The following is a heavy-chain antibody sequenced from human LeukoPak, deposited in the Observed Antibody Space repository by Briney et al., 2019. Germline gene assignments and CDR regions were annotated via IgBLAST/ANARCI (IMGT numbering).Heavy chain of an antibody. V-gene: IGHV3-30*03. CDR2: ISYDGSNK. Sequence: GGSLRLCCAASGFTFSSYGMHWVRQAPGKGLEWVAVISYDGSNKYYADSVKGRFTISRDNSKNTLYLQMNSLRAEDTAVYYCATDTSAYYDSSGIGDYWGQGTLVTVSS. D-gene: IGHD3-22*01. CDR1: GFTFSSYG. CDR3: ATDTSAYYDSSGIGDY. J-gene: IGHJ4*02.